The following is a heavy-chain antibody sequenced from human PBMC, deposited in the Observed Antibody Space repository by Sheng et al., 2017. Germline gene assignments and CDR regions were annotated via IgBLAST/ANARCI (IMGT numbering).Heavy chain of an antibody. CDR3: ARAAAHYYYGMDV. D-gene: IGHD6-13*01. V-gene: IGHV3-53*01. CDR2: IYSGGTT. Sequence: EVQLVESGGGLIQPGGSLRLSCAASGFTVSSNYISWVRQAPGKGLEWVSIIYSGGTTYYADSVKGRFTISRDNSKNTLYLQMNSLRAEDTAVYYCARAAAHYYYGMDVWGQGTTVTVSS. CDR1: GFTVSSNY. J-gene: IGHJ6*02.